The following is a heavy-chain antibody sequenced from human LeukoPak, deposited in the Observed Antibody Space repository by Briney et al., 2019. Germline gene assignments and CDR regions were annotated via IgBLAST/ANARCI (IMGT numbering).Heavy chain of an antibody. J-gene: IGHJ4*02. CDR1: GYTFTSYD. V-gene: IGHV1-8*01. Sequence: ASMKVSCKASGYTFTSYDINWVRQATGQGLEWMGWMNPNSGNTGYAQKFQGRVTMTRNTSISTAYMELGSLRSEDTAVYYCARGRSCGGDCYQYYFDYWGQGTLVTVSS. D-gene: IGHD2-21*02. CDR2: MNPNSGNT. CDR3: ARGRSCGGDCYQYYFDY.